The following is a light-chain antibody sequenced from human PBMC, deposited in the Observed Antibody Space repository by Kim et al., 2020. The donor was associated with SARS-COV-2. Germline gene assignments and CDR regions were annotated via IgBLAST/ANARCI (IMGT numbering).Light chain of an antibody. CDR2: EDD. CDR3: QSYNRDNVI. V-gene: IGLV6-57*03. J-gene: IGLJ2*01. Sequence: GKTVTSSCTRSRGSIDDNYVQWYQQRPGGVPTTVLYEDDQRPSGVSDRFSGSIDNSSNSASLTISGLRTEDEADYYCQSYNRDNVIFGGGTQLTVL. CDR1: RGSIDDNY.